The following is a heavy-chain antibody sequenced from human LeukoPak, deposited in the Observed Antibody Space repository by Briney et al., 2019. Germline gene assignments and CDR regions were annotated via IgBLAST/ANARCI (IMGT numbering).Heavy chain of an antibody. CDR3: AIGYSSSSGIDY. V-gene: IGHV4-39*01. Sequence: SETLSLTCTVSGGSISSSSYYWGWIRQPPGKGLERIGSIYYSGSTYYNPSLKSRVTISLDTSKNQFSLKLSSVTAADTAVYYCAIGYSSSSGIDYWGQGTLVTVSS. J-gene: IGHJ4*02. CDR2: IYYSGST. D-gene: IGHD6-6*01. CDR1: GGSISSSSYY.